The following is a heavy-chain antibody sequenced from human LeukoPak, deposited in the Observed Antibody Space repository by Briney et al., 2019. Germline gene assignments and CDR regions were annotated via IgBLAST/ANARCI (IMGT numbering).Heavy chain of an antibody. D-gene: IGHD6-19*01. CDR3: AGAGSETQWRAFDF. V-gene: IGHV3-13*01. Sequence: GGSLRLSCAASGFTFSRYDMHWVRQATGKGLEWVSGIGTAGDTYYAGSVKGRFTISRENAKNSLYLQMNSLTAGDTAVYYCAGAGSETQWRAFDFWGQGALVTVIS. CDR1: GFTFSRYD. J-gene: IGHJ4*02. CDR2: IGTAGDT.